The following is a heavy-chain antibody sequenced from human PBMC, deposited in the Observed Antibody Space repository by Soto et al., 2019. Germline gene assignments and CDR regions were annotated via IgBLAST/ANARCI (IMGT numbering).Heavy chain of an antibody. D-gene: IGHD3-22*01. CDR1: GGSISSGGYS. Sequence: PSETLSLTCAVSGGSISSGGYSWSWIRQPPGKGLEWIGYIYHSGSTYYNPSLKSRVTISVDRSKNQFSLKLSSVTAADTAVYYCARGGVDYYDSSGYYFSPYYFDYWGQETLVTVSS. CDR2: IYHSGST. V-gene: IGHV4-30-2*01. J-gene: IGHJ4*02. CDR3: ARGGVDYYDSSGYYFSPYYFDY.